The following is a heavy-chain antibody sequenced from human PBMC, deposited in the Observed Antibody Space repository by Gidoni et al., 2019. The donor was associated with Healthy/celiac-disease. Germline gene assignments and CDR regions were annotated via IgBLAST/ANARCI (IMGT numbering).Heavy chain of an antibody. CDR1: GYSFTSYW. Sequence: QLVQSGAEVKKPGESRKLSCKGSGYSFTSYWIAWVRQLPGKGLEWMGIIYPGDSDTRYSPSFQGQVTISADKSSSTAYLQWSSLKASDTAMYYCARLLSGFSGWFDPWGQGTLVTVSS. V-gene: IGHV5-51*01. D-gene: IGHD5-12*01. CDR2: IYPGDSDT. J-gene: IGHJ5*02. CDR3: ARLLSGFSGWFDP.